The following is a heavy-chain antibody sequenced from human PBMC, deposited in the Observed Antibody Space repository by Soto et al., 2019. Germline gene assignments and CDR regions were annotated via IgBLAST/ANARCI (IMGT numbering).Heavy chain of an antibody. J-gene: IGHJ4*02. Sequence: AGGSLRLSCAASGFTFNNFWMTWVRQAPGKGLEWVASIRQDGGEKYYVDSVKGRFTISRDNTKNSLLLQMNSLRAEDTGVYYCARERRGSSGSYYFDSWGQGTLVTVSS. D-gene: IGHD6-19*01. CDR1: GFTFNNFW. CDR2: IRQDGGEK. CDR3: ARERRGSSGSYYFDS. V-gene: IGHV3-7*01.